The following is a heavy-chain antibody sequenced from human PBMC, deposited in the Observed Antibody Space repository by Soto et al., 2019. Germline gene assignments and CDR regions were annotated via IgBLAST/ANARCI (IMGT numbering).Heavy chain of an antibody. CDR2: INNDGSST. J-gene: IGHJ4*02. D-gene: IGHD3-10*01. CDR1: GFTFSSNW. Sequence: EVQLVESGGGLVQPGGSLRLSCAASGFTFSSNWMHWVRQAPGKGLVWVSRINNDGSSTSYADSVKGRLTISRDNAKNTLYLQVNSLRDEDTAVYYCASGGVAGSGTYYNEYWGRGALFTVCS. V-gene: IGHV3-74*01. CDR3: ASGGVAGSGTYYNEY.